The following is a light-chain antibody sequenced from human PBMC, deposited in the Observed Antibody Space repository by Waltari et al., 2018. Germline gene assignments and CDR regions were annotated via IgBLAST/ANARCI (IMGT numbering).Light chain of an antibody. CDR1: SSNIGAGSD. V-gene: IGLV1-40*01. CDR3: QSYDSSPSGVV. CDR2: GST. J-gene: IGLJ2*01. Sequence: QSVLTQPPSVSGAPGQRVTISCTGSSSNIGAGSDVHRYQQLPRTAPKLLIYGSTNRPAGVPDRFSASKSGTSASLAITGLQAEDEADYYCQSYDSSPSGVVFGGGTRLTVL.